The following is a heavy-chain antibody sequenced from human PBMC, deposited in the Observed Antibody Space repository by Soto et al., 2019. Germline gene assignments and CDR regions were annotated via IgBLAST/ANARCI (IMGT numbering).Heavy chain of an antibody. CDR1: GFTFSSYW. CDR3: ARDVSPGSSSWYFDAFDL. D-gene: IGHD6-13*01. CDR2: IQEDESKK. V-gene: IGHV3-7*05. Sequence: EERLVESGGGLVQPGGSLRLSCAASGFTFSSYWMTWVRQAPGKGLEWVANIQEDESKKSYLDSVRGRFTISRDNAKTALYLQMDRLTAEDTALYYCARDVSPGSSSWYFDAFDLWGQGTMVTVSS. J-gene: IGHJ3*01.